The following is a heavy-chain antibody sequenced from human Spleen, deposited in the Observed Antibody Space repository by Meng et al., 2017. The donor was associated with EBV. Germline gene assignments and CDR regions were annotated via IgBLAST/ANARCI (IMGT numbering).Heavy chain of an antibody. D-gene: IGHD2/OR15-2a*01. J-gene: IGHJ5*02. CDR3: ARWRRNSRNYLAGFDP. CDR2: IYHSGRS. V-gene: IGHV4-4*03. CDR1: GGSISSSDW. Sequence: QESGPGLVEPRGPLSLTCAASGGSISSSDWWSWVRQSPEKGLEWIGEIYHSGRSNYNPSLKSRVTMSVNKSKNQFSLNLSSVTAADTAVYYCARWRRNSRNYLAGFDPWGQGTLVTVSS.